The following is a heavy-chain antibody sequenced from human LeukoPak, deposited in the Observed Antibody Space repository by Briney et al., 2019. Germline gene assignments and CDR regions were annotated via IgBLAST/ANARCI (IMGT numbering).Heavy chain of an antibody. CDR1: GGSFSGYY. V-gene: IGHV4-34*01. Sequence: SETLSLTCAVYGGSFSGYYWGWIRQPPGKGLEWIGEINHSGSTNYNPSLKSRVTISVDTSKNQFSLKLSSVTAADTAVYYCALRPRYCSGGSCYSMTNFDYWGQGTLVTVSS. CDR2: INHSGST. CDR3: ALRPRYCSGGSCYSMTNFDY. J-gene: IGHJ4*02. D-gene: IGHD2-15*01.